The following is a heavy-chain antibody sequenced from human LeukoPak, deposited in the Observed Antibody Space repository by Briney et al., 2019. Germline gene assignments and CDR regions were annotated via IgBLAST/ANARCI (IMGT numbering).Heavy chain of an antibody. CDR3: ASHTKWFGELLFDY. CDR2: IYYSGST. Sequence: SETLSLTCTVSGGSISSGGYYWSWIRQHPRKGLEWIGYIYYSGSTYYNPSLKSRVTISVDTSKNQFSLKLSSVTAADTAVYYCASHTKWFGELLFDYWGQGTLVTVSS. D-gene: IGHD3-10*01. CDR1: GGSISSGGYY. V-gene: IGHV4-31*03. J-gene: IGHJ4*02.